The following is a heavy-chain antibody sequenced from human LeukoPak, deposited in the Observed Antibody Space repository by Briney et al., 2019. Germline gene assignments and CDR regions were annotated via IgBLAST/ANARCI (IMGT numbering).Heavy chain of an antibody. Sequence: PGGSLRLSCAASGFNFNNYAMSWVRQAPGKGLQWVSSISGRGDITHYADSVKGRFTIYRDNSKNTVFLQMNWLRADDTAVYDCAKYLTWIPPVLVTFDLRGQGTLVAVSP. V-gene: IGHV3-23*01. CDR1: GFNFNNYA. J-gene: IGHJ4*02. CDR3: AKYLTWIPPVLVTFDL. D-gene: IGHD3-9*01. CDR2: ISGRGDIT.